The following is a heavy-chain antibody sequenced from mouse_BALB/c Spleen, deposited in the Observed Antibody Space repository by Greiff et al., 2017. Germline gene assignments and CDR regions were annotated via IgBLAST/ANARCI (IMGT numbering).Heavy chain of an antibody. CDR1: GYTFTSYD. D-gene: IGHD2-4*01. CDR2: IYPGDGST. V-gene: IGHV1S56*01. J-gene: IGHJ3*01. CDR3: ARSGITTGAWFAY. Sequence: QVQLKESGPELVKPGALVKISCKASGYTFTSYDINWVKQRPGQGLEWIGWIYPGDGSTKYNEKFKGKATLTADKYSSTAYMQLSSLTSENSAVYFGARSGITTGAWFAYWGQGTLVTVSA.